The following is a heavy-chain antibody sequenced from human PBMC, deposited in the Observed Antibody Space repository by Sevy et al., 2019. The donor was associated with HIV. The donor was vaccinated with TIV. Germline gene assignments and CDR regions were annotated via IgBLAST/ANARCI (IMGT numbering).Heavy chain of an antibody. D-gene: IGHD1-26*01. CDR3: ARDSNSGYYYYYAMDV. J-gene: IGHJ6*02. CDR2: ISYDGINK. CDR1: GFIFSNYA. Sequence: GGSLRLSCAASGFIFSNYAMHWVRQAPGKGLEWVAVISYDGINKYYEDSVKGRLTISRDNSKNTLYVQMNSLRAEDTAVYYCARDSNSGYYYYYAMDVWGQGTTVTVSS. V-gene: IGHV3-30-3*01.